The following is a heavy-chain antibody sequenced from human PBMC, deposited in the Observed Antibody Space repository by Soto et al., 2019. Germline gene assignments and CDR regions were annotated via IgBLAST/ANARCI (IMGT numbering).Heavy chain of an antibody. CDR2: ISYDGSNK. CDR1: GFTFSSYG. V-gene: IGHV3-30*18. CDR3: AKGYSYYDSSGYYRLDY. J-gene: IGHJ4*02. Sequence: QVQLVESGGGVVQPGRSLRLSCAASGFTFSSYGMHWVRQAPGKGLEWVAVISYDGSNKYYADSVKGRFTISRDNSKNKLNLQMNSLRAEDTAVYYCAKGYSYYDSSGYYRLDYWGQGALVTVSS. D-gene: IGHD3-22*01.